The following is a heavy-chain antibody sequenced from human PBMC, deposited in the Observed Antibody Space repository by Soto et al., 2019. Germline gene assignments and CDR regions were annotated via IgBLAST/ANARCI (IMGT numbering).Heavy chain of an antibody. CDR2: IYYSGST. V-gene: IGHV4-30-4*02. D-gene: IGHD3-22*01. CDR1: GGSMIIGDYY. Sequence: SDTLSLTCTVSGGSMIIGDYYLCLMRQPPGKGLEWIGYIYYSGSTYYNPSLKSRVTISVDTSKNQFSLKLSSVTAADTAVYYCASPTYYYDSSGPPDGMDVWGQGTTVTVSS. J-gene: IGHJ6*02. CDR3: ASPTYYYDSSGPPDGMDV.